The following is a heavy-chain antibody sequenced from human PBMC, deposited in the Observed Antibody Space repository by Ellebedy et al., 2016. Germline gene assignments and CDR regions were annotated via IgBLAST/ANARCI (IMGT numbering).Heavy chain of an antibody. J-gene: IGHJ3*02. CDR1: GGTFSSYA. CDR2: IIPILGIA. V-gene: IGHV1-69*04. D-gene: IGHD2-2*01. Sequence: SVKVSCXASGGTFSSYAISWVRQAPGQGLEWMGRIIPILGIANYAQKFQGRVTITADKSTSTAYMELSSLRSEDTAVYYCARGVVPAADDAFDIWGQGTMVTVSS. CDR3: ARGVVPAADDAFDI.